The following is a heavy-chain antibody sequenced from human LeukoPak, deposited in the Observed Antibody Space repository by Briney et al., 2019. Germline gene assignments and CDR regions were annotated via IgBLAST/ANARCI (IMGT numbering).Heavy chain of an antibody. CDR3: ARGGVVVVAATDY. CDR2: IKQDGSEK. Sequence: GGSLRLSCAASGFTFSSYWMSWVRQAPGKGLEWVANIKQDGSEKYYVDSVKGRFTISRANAKNSLYLQMNSLRAEDTAVYYCARGGVVVVAATDYWGQGTLVTVSS. V-gene: IGHV3-7*01. CDR1: GFTFSSYW. J-gene: IGHJ4*02. D-gene: IGHD2-15*01.